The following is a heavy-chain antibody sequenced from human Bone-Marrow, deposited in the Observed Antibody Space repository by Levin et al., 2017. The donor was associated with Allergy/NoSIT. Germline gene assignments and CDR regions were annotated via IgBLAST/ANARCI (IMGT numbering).Heavy chain of an antibody. Sequence: GGSLRLSCAASGFAFSTYAMHWVRQAPGKGLEWVSVVSNDGNNKYYADSMRGRFTISRDNSKNTLYLQMNSLRPDDTAVYYCAIRYESFDHWGRGTLVTVSS. CDR2: VSNDGNNK. D-gene: IGHD4-17*01. CDR3: AIRYESFDH. J-gene: IGHJ4*02. V-gene: IGHV3-30*03. CDR1: GFAFSTYA.